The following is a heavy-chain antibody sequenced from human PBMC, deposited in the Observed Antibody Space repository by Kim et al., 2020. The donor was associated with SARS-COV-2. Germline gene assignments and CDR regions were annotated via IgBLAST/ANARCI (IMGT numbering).Heavy chain of an antibody. D-gene: IGHD2-8*01. CDR3: ARDRSFGSSLYYYFNY. CDR1: GFTFISYA. CDR2: ISSSSGKI. Sequence: GGSLRLSCAASGFTFISYAINWVRQAPGKGLEWVSYISSSSGKIDYADSVKGRFTISRDNAKNSAYLQMNSLRDEDTAVYYWARDRSFGSSLYYYFNYWGQGALVTVSS. V-gene: IGHV3-48*02. J-gene: IGHJ4*02.